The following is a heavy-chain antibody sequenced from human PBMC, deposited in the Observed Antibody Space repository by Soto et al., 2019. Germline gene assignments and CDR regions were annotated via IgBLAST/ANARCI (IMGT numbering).Heavy chain of an antibody. CDR1: GYTFTRNG. CDR2: ISPNSGNT. J-gene: IGHJ6*02. D-gene: IGHD3-22*01. CDR3: VKDRDSNSWPSRDV. Sequence: QVHLVQSGAEVKKPGASVNVSCKTSGYTFTRNGISWVRQAPGQSLEWMGWISPNSGNTRYAQKLQDRGIMTTDTSTSTAYMELRSLRSDDTAVYYCVKDRDSNSWPSRDVWGPGTTVTVSS. V-gene: IGHV1-18*01.